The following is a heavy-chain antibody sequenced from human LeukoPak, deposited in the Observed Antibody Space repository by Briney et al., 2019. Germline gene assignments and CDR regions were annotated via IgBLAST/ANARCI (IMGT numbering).Heavy chain of an antibody. CDR2: IYYSGST. CDR1: GGSINNYY. D-gene: IGHD6-19*01. CDR3: ARGPPDSQWLVWYYLDY. Sequence: SETLSLTCAVSGGSINNYYWSWIRQPPRKGLEWIGDIYYSGSTNYNSALKGRVTISVDTSKNQFSLFLSSATAADTAVYYCARGPPDSQWLVWYYLDYWGQGTLVTVSS. V-gene: IGHV4-59*01. J-gene: IGHJ4*02.